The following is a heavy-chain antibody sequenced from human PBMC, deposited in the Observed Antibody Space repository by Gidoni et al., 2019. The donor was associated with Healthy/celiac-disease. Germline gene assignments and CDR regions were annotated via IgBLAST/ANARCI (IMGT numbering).Heavy chain of an antibody. V-gene: IGHV3-15*07. Sequence: EVQLVESGGGLVKPGGSLRLSCAASGFTFNNAWMNWVRQSPGKGLEWVGRIKSKTDGGTTDYASPVKGRFTISRDDSKNTLYLQMNSLKTEDTAVYYCTTEEGDTAMVLGDYWGQGTLVTVSS. CDR2: IKSKTDGGTT. CDR1: GFTFNNAW. CDR3: TTEEGDTAMVLGDY. J-gene: IGHJ4*02. D-gene: IGHD5-18*01.